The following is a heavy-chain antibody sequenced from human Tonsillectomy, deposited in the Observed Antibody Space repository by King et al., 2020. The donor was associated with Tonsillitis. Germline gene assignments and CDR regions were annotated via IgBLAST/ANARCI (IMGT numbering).Heavy chain of an antibody. CDR2: ISSSGSTR. J-gene: IGHJ4*02. CDR3: EGGATPIY. D-gene: IGHD1-26*01. V-gene: IGHV3-48*01. Sequence: VQLVESGGGLVQPGGSLRLSCAASGFTFSSYSMNWVRQAPGRGLEWISSISSSGSTRNYADSVKGRFTISRDNTKNLLYLQMNNLRAEDTAVYYCEGGATPIYWGQGNLVTGSS. CDR1: GFTFSSYS.